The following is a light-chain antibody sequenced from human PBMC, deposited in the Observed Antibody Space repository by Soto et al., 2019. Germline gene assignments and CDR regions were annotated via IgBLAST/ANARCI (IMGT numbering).Light chain of an antibody. CDR2: GAS. J-gene: IGKJ1*01. CDR1: ESVASNY. V-gene: IGKV3-20*01. CDR3: QQYGSSPWT. Sequence: EIVLTQSPGTLSLSPGEVATLSFSASESVASNYLAWYQQKPGQAPRLLFYGASIRATGIPDRFSGSGSGTDFTLTLTRLQPEDFAVYYCQQYGSSPWTSGQGTKVDIK.